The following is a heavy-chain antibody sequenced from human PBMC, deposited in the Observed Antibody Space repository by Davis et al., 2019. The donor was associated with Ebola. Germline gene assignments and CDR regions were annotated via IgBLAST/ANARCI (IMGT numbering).Heavy chain of an antibody. CDR1: GGTFSSYA. CDR3: ARVRGIAAAAAFDI. CDR2: IIPILGIA. D-gene: IGHD6-13*01. Sequence: SVKVSCKASGGTFSSYAISWVRQAPGQGLEWMGGIIPILGIANYAQKFQGRATITADKSTSTAYMELSSLRSEDTAVYYCARVRGIAAAAAFDIWGQGTMVTVSS. V-gene: IGHV1-69*10. J-gene: IGHJ3*02.